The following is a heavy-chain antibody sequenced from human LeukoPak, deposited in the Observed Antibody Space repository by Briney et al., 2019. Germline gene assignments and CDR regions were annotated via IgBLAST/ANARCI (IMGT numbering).Heavy chain of an antibody. Sequence: SETLSLTCAVYGGSFSGYYWSWIRQPPGKGLEWIGEINHSGSTNYNPSLKSRVTISVDTSKNQFSLKLSSVTAADTAVYYCAREDIVVVPAAMRNYYYYYMDVWGKGTTVTISS. V-gene: IGHV4-34*01. D-gene: IGHD2-2*01. CDR3: AREDIVVVPAAMRNYYYYYMDV. CDR1: GGSFSGYY. J-gene: IGHJ6*03. CDR2: INHSGST.